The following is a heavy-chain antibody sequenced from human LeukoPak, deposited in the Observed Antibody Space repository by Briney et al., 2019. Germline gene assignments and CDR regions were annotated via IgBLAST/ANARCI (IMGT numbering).Heavy chain of an antibody. D-gene: IGHD6-19*01. CDR1: GFTFSDYY. J-gene: IGHJ5*02. CDR3: ARDIHAVSGWYPGWFDP. CDR2: ISSSGSTI. Sequence: KPGGSLRLSCAASGFTFSDYYMSWIRQAPGKGLEWVSYISSSGSTIYYADSVKGRFTISRDNAKNSLYLQMNSLRAEDTAVYYCARDIHAVSGWYPGWFDPWGQGTLVTVSS. V-gene: IGHV3-11*04.